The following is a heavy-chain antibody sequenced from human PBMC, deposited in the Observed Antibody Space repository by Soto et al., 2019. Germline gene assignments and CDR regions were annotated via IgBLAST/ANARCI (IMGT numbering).Heavy chain of an antibody. CDR1: GYRFSEYA. Sequence: EVHLLEAGGGLVQPGGSLRLSCVGSGYRFSEYAMAWFPQPQGRGREGVTGVTSSAIATYYADSVKGRFTISRNNSLNILYLQMDNLGADDTAVYYCAKSHDTSAYYLSIDSWGQGTQVTVSS. J-gene: IGHJ4*02. CDR3: AKSHDTSAYYLSIDS. D-gene: IGHD3-22*01. CDR2: VTSSAIAT. V-gene: IGHV3-23*01.